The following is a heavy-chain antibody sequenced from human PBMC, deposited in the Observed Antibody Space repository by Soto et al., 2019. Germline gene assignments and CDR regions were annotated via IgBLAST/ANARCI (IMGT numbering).Heavy chain of an antibody. CDR1: GFTFSSYW. J-gene: IGHJ3*02. CDR2: IKQDGSEK. Sequence: EVQLVESGGGLVQPGGSLRLSCAASGFTFSSYWMSWVRQAPGKGLEWVANIKQDGSEKYYVDSVKGRFTISRDNAKNSQYLQMNSLRAEDTAVYYCARDLPDRYCSGGSCYSGGAFDIWGQGTMVTVSS. CDR3: ARDLPDRYCSGGSCYSGGAFDI. D-gene: IGHD2-15*01. V-gene: IGHV3-7*01.